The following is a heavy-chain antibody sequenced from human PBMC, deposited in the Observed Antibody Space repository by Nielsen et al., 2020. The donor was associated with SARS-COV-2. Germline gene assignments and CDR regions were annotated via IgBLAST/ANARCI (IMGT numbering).Heavy chain of an antibody. CDR1: GYTFTGYY. D-gene: IGHD3-22*01. CDR3: ARDSSGTYRRVDY. CDR2: INPNSGGT. V-gene: IGHV1-2*06. Sequence: ASVKVSCKASGYTFTGYYMHWVRQAPGQGLEWMGRINPNSGGTNYAQKFQGRVTMTRDSSISTAYMELSRLRFDDTAVYYCARDSSGTYRRVDYWGQGTLVTVSS. J-gene: IGHJ4*02.